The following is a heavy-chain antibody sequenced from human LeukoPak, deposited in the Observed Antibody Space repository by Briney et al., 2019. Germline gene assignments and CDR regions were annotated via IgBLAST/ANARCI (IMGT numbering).Heavy chain of an antibody. CDR2: IRYDGSNK. CDR1: GFTFSSYG. V-gene: IGHV3-30*02. J-gene: IGHJ4*02. Sequence: GGSLRLSCAASGFTFSSYGMHWVRQAPGKGLEWVAFIRYDGSNKYYADSVKGRFTISRDNSKNTLYLQMNSLRAEDTAVYYCAKFDFWSGYPPDYWGQGTLVTVSS. D-gene: IGHD3-3*01. CDR3: AKFDFWSGYPPDY.